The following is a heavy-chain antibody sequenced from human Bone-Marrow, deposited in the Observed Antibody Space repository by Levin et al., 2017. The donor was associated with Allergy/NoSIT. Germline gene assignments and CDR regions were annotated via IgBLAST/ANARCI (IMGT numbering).Heavy chain of an antibody. CDR1: GFTFSDHY. CDR2: ARDKANGHTT. D-gene: IGHD3-22*01. CDR3: ARRGNRDSRGYYLEFDY. J-gene: IGHJ4*02. Sequence: GGSLRLSCAASGFTFSDHYMDWVRQAPGKGLEWVGRARDKANGHTTEYAASVKGRFSISRDDSKNSLFLQMNSLKTEDTAVYYCARRGNRDSRGYYLEFDYWGQGILVTVSS. V-gene: IGHV3-72*01.